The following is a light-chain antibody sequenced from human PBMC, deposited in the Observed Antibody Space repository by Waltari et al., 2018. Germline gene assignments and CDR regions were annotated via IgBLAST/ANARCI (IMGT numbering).Light chain of an antibody. CDR2: KDS. Sequence: SSGLTQPPSMSVSPGLTARITCSGDALSQQFVHWYQQKQGQAPGMVIFKDSERPAEIPERFSGSTSGTTGTLTISGVQAEDEADYYCQSADTTDYVLFGGGTSLTVL. CDR1: ALSQQF. J-gene: IGLJ2*01. V-gene: IGLV3-25*03. CDR3: QSADTTDYVL.